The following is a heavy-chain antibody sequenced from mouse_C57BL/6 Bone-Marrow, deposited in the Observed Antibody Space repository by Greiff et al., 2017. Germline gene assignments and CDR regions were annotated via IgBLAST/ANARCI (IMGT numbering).Heavy chain of an antibody. Sequence: VQLQQSGAELVRPGASVKLSCTASGFNIKDDYMHWVKQRPEQGLEWIGWIDPENGDTEYASKFQGKATITADTSSNTAYLQLSSLTSEDTAVYYCTTSHDYEDDWGKGTTLTVSS. V-gene: IGHV14-4*01. CDR3: TTSHDYEDD. J-gene: IGHJ2*01. CDR1: GFNIKDDY. CDR2: IDPENGDT. D-gene: IGHD2-4*01.